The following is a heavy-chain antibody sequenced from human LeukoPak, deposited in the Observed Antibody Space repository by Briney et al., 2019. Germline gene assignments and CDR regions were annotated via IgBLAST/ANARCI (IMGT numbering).Heavy chain of an antibody. CDR3: ARARDYGGNLFDF. Sequence: PGGSLRLSCAASGFTFSAYTMTWVRQAPGKGLEWVSSISSSSNYIYYAESVKGRFTISRDNAKNSLYLQMSSLRAEDTAVYYCARARDYGGNLFDFWGQGTLVIVSS. J-gene: IGHJ4*02. D-gene: IGHD4-23*01. CDR2: ISSSSNYI. CDR1: GFTFSAYT. V-gene: IGHV3-21*01.